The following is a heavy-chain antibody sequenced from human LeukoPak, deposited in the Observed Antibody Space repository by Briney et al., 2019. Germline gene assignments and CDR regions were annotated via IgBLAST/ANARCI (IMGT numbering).Heavy chain of an antibody. CDR1: GGSISSYY. CDR3: ARADLWFDP. CDR2: IYYSGST. J-gene: IGHJ5*02. Sequence: SETLSLTCTVSGGSISSYYWSWIRQPPGKGLEWIGHIYYSGSTNYNPSLKSRVTISVDTSKNQFSLKLSSVTAADAAVYYCARADLWFDPWGQGTLVTVSS. V-gene: IGHV4-59*12.